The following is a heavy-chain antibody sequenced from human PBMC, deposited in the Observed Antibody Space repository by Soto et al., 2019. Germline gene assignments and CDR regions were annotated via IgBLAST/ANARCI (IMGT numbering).Heavy chain of an antibody. Sequence: QVPLVQSGAEVKKPGASVKVSCKASGYTFTSYGISWVRQAPGQGLEWMGWISAYNGNTNYAQKLQGRVTMTTDTPTSTAYMELRSLRSDDTAVYYCARVNYSPPYYYYYGMDVWGQGTKVTVSS. CDR1: GYTFTSYG. D-gene: IGHD4-4*01. J-gene: IGHJ6*02. CDR2: ISAYNGNT. CDR3: ARVNYSPPYYYYYGMDV. V-gene: IGHV1-18*01.